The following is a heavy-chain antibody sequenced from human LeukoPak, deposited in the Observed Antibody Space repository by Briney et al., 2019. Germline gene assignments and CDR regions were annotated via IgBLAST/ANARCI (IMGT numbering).Heavy chain of an antibody. CDR2: INHSGST. V-gene: IGHV4-34*01. CDR3: ARISSSWYFDY. J-gene: IGHJ4*02. Sequence: PSETLSLTCAVYGGSFSGYYWSWIRQPPGKGLEWIGEINHSGSTNYNPSLKSRVTISVGASKNQFSLKLSSVTAADTAVYYCARISSSWYFDYWGQGTLVTVSS. CDR1: GGSFSGYY. D-gene: IGHD6-13*01.